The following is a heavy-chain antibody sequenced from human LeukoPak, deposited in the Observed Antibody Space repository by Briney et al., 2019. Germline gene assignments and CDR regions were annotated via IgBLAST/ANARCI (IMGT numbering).Heavy chain of an antibody. V-gene: IGHV4-30-2*04. J-gene: IGHJ3*02. D-gene: IGHD2-2*01. Sequence: SRVTISIDTSKNQFSLNLSSVIAADTAVYYCARTVVPAGMGAFDIWGQGTVVTVSS. CDR3: ARTVVPAGMGAFDI.